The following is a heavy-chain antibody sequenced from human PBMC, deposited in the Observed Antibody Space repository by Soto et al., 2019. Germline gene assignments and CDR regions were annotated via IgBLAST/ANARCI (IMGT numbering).Heavy chain of an antibody. J-gene: IGHJ4*02. CDR3: ARRYGATFDY. Sequence: QVQLQESGTGLVKPSETLSLTCTVYGGSISSYYWSWIRQPTGKGLEWIGYIYYSGSTNYNPSLKSRVTISVDTSKNQFSLKLSSVTAADTDVYYCARRYGATFDYWGQGTLVTVSS. CDR1: GGSISSYY. CDR2: IYYSGST. V-gene: IGHV4-59*01. D-gene: IGHD4-17*01.